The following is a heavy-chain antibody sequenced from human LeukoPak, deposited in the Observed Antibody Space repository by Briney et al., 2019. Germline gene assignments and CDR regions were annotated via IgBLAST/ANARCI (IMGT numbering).Heavy chain of an antibody. CDR2: INAGNGNT. CDR3: ARNAKWELKAFDI. CDR1: GYTFTSYA. J-gene: IGHJ3*02. Sequence: ASVKVPCKASGYTFTSYAMHWVRQAPGQRLEWMGWINAGNGNTKYSQKFQGRVTITRDTSASTAYMELSSLRSEDTAVYYCARNAKWELKAFDIWGQGTMVTVSS. D-gene: IGHD1-26*01. V-gene: IGHV1-3*01.